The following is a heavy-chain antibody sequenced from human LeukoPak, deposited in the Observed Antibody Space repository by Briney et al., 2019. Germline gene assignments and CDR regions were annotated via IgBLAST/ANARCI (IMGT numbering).Heavy chain of an antibody. CDR3: ARATAAGTPPHWYFDL. J-gene: IGHJ2*01. CDR1: GYSISSGYY. Sequence: SETLSLTCTVSGYSISSGYYWGWIRQPPGKGLEWIGSIYHSGSTYYNPSLKSRVTISVDTSKNQFSLKLSSVTAADTAVYYCARATAAGTPPHWYFDLWGRGTLVTVSS. V-gene: IGHV4-38-2*02. CDR2: IYHSGST. D-gene: IGHD6-13*01.